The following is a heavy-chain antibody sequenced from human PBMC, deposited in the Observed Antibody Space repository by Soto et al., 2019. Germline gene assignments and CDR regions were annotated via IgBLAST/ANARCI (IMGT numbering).Heavy chain of an antibody. Sequence: AASVKVSCKASGGTFSSYAISWVRQAPGQGLEWMGGIIPIFGTANYAQKFQGRVTITADESTSTAYMELSSLRSEDTAVYYCARDIPYPHGGGDSNIWGQGTRVTVAS. CDR1: GGTFSSYA. CDR3: ARDIPYPHGGGDSNI. V-gene: IGHV1-69*13. CDR2: IIPIFGTA. D-gene: IGHD2-21*02. J-gene: IGHJ4*02.